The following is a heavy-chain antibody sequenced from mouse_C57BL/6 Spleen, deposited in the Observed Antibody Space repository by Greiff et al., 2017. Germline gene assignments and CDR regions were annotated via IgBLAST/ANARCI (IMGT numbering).Heavy chain of an antibody. CDR2: ISRGGSYT. D-gene: IGHD1-1*01. J-gene: IGHJ1*03. CDR3: ARQGGYGSRLYWDFDV. CDR1: GFTFSSYG. Sequence: EVKLVESGGDLVKPGGSLKLSCAASGFTFSSYGMSWVRQTPGKRLEWVANISRGGSYTYYPASVKGRYPITRDNAKNTLYLQMSSLKSEDTAVYYGARQGGYGSRLYWDFDVWGTGTTLTVSS. V-gene: IGHV5-6*01.